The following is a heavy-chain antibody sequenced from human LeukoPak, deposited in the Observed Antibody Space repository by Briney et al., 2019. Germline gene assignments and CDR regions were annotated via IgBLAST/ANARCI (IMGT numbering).Heavy chain of an antibody. CDR1: GFTFSSYA. Sequence: GGSLRLSCAASGFTFSSYAMSWVRQAPGKGLEWVSGISGGSGSTYYADSVKGRFTITRDNSNGTLYLQMNSLRAEDTALYYCAKGVGAIAPRYFDFWGQGTLVTVSS. J-gene: IGHJ4*02. D-gene: IGHD6-6*01. V-gene: IGHV3-23*01. CDR2: ISGGSGST. CDR3: AKGVGAIAPRYFDF.